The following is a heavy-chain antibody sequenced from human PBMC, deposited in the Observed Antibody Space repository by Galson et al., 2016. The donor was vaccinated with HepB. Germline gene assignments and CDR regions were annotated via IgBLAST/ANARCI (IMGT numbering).Heavy chain of an antibody. Sequence: SLRLSCAASGFTFSTYAMSWVRQAPGKGLEWVSGISGSSEAIYYADSVKSRFTISRDNSKNALYLQMNSLRAEDTAVYYWATRLRAPANWGQEAPVTVSS. D-gene: IGHD1-26*01. CDR1: GFTFSTYA. CDR3: ATRLRAPAN. V-gene: IGHV3-23*01. J-gene: IGHJ4*02. CDR2: ISGSSEAI.